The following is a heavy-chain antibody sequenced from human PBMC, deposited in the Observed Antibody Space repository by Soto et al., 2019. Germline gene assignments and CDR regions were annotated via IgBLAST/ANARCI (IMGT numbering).Heavy chain of an antibody. V-gene: IGHV3-23*01. CDR2: ISGSGGST. CDR3: AKGINYILYGGNDVGYFQH. Sequence: PGGSLRLSCAASGFTFSSYAMSWVRQAPGKGLEWVSAISGSGGSTYYADSVKGRFTISRDNSKNTLYLQMNSLRAEDTAVYYCAKGINYILYGGNDVGYFQHWGQGTLVTVSS. J-gene: IGHJ1*01. D-gene: IGHD4-17*01. CDR1: GFTFSSYA.